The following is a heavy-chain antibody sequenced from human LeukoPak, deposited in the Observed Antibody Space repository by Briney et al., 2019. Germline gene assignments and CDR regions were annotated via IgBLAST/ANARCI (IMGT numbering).Heavy chain of an antibody. D-gene: IGHD3-3*01. CDR3: ARDERSGYPDY. CDR1: GFTFSSHW. Sequence: GGSLRLSCAASGFTFSSHWMSWVRQPPGKGLEGVANIKQEGSEKYYVDSVKGRSTISRDNAKNSLYLQMNSLRAEDTAVYYCARDERSGYPDYWGQGTLVTVSS. J-gene: IGHJ4*02. CDR2: IKQEGSEK. V-gene: IGHV3-7*01.